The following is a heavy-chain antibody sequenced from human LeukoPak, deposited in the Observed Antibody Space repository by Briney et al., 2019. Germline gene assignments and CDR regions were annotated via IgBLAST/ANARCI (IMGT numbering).Heavy chain of an antibody. V-gene: IGHV4-39*07. CDR1: GGSISSSSYY. CDR3: ARDNCSSTSCYLDY. D-gene: IGHD2-2*01. Sequence: SETLSLTCTVSGGSISSSSYYWGWIRQPPGKGLEWIGSFYFSGNTYYNPSLKSRVTISVDTSKNQFSLKLSSVTAADTAVYYCARDNCSSTSCYLDYWGQGTLVTVSS. CDR2: FYFSGNT. J-gene: IGHJ4*02.